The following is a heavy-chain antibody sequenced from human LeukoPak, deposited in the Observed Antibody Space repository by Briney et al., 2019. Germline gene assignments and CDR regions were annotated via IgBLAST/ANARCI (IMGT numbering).Heavy chain of an antibody. CDR3: ARGRPRLTYYYGSGSYLDY. Sequence: SGPGLVKPSQTLSLTCAISGDSVSSNSAAWNWIRQSPSRGLEWLGRTYYRSKWYNDYAVSVKSRITINPDTSKNQFSLQLNSVTPEDTAVYYCARGRPRLTYYYGSGSYLDYWGQGTLVTASS. CDR2: TYYRSKWYN. D-gene: IGHD3-10*01. V-gene: IGHV6-1*01. J-gene: IGHJ4*02. CDR1: GDSVSSNSAA.